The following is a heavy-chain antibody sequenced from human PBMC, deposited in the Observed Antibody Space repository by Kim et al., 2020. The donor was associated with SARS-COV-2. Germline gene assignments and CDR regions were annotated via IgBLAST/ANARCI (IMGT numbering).Heavy chain of an antibody. D-gene: IGHD3-16*01. V-gene: IGHV3-74*01. J-gene: IGHJ3*01. Sequence: YADAVKDRFTIYRDNAKNTMYLQMNSLRADDTAVYYCAGVALTWGGAFDLWGQGTMVTVSS. CDR3: AGVALTWGGAFDL.